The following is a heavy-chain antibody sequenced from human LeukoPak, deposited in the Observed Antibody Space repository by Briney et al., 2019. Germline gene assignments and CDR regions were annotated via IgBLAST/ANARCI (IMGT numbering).Heavy chain of an antibody. CDR2: IFHSGST. V-gene: IGHV4-59*01. CDR3: VRTNPWDLTYYFDY. Sequence: SETLSLTCTVSGGSISSYYWSWIRQPPGKRLEWIGYIFHSGSTNYNPSLKSRVTISVDTSKNQFSLRLTSVTAADTAVYYCVRTNPWDLTYYFDYWGQGTLVTVSS. J-gene: IGHJ4*02. D-gene: IGHD1-14*01. CDR1: GGSISSYY.